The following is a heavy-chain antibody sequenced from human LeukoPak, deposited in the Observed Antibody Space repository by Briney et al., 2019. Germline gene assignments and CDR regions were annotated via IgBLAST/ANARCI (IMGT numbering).Heavy chain of an antibody. J-gene: IGHJ6*04. D-gene: IGHD5-12*01. V-gene: IGHV1-2*04. CDR1: GYTFTGYY. CDR2: INPNSGGT. CDR3: ARERAHRLVSGYDPYYYGMDV. Sequence: ASVKVSCKASGYTFTGYYMHWVRQAPGQGLGWMGWINPNSGGTNYAQKFQGWVTMTRDTSISTAYMELSRLRSDDTAVYYCARERAHRLVSGYDPYYYGMDVWGKGTTVTVSS.